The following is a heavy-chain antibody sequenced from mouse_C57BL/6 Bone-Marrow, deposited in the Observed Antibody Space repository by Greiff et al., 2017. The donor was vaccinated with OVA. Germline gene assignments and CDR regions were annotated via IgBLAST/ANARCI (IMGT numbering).Heavy chain of an antibody. Sequence: EVKLLESGPGLVKPSQTLSLTCSVTGYSITSDYWNWIRKFPGNKLEYMGYISYSGSTYYNPSLKSRISITRDTSKNQYYLQLNSVTTEDTATYYCARGITTVDWYFDVWGTGTTVTVSS. CDR3: ARGITTVDWYFDV. V-gene: IGHV3-8*01. CDR1: GYSITSDY. CDR2: ISYSGST. D-gene: IGHD1-1*01. J-gene: IGHJ1*03.